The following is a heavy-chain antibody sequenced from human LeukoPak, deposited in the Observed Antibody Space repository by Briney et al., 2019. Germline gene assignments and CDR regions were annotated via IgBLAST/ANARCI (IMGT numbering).Heavy chain of an antibody. CDR1: GFTFSSYS. J-gene: IGHJ4*02. D-gene: IGHD3-3*01. CDR2: ISSSSSYI. V-gene: IGHV3-21*01. CDR3: ARDLHYDLWSGYYTGDVDYFDY. Sequence: GGSLRLSCAASGFTFSSYSMNWVRQAPGKGLEWVSSISSSSSYIYYADSVKGRFTISRDNAKNSLYLQMNSLRAEDTAVYYCARDLHYDLWSGYYTGDVDYFDYWGQGTLVTVSS.